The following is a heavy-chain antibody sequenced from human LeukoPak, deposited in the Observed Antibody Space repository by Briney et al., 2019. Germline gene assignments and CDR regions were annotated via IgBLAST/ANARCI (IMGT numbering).Heavy chain of an antibody. Sequence: SVKVSCKASGYTFTSYAISWVRQAPGQGLEWMGGIIPIFGTANYAQKFQGRVTITADESTSTAYMELSSLRSEDTAVYYCARIPLEVVVPAANHWYFDLWGRGTLVTVSS. CDR2: IIPIFGTA. CDR1: GYTFTSYA. D-gene: IGHD2-2*01. V-gene: IGHV1-69*13. J-gene: IGHJ2*01. CDR3: ARIPLEVVVPAANHWYFDL.